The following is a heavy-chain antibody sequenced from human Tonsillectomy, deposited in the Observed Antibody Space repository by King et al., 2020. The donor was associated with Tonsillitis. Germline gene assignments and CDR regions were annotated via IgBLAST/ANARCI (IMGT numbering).Heavy chain of an antibody. CDR1: GFTFSSYG. CDR3: AKDPPPDGDYKRWVVGYFDY. J-gene: IGHJ4*02. D-gene: IGHD4-17*01. CDR2: ISYDGSNE. V-gene: IGHV3-30*18. Sequence: VQLVESGGGVVQPGRSLRLSCAASGFTFSSYGMHWVRQAPGKGLEWVAVISYDGSNEYYEDSVKGRFTISRDNSKNRLYLQMNSLRAEDTGVYYCAKDPPPDGDYKRWVVGYFDYWGQGTLVTVSS.